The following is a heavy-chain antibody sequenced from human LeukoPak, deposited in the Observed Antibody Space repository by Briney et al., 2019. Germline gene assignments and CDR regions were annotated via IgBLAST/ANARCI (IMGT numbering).Heavy chain of an antibody. D-gene: IGHD3-10*01. V-gene: IGHV4-34*01. CDR2: INHSGST. CDR3: AGGITMVKK. CDR1: GGSFSGYY. J-gene: IGHJ1*01. Sequence: QPSETLSLTCAVYGGSFSGYYWSWIRQPPGKGLEWIGEINHSGSTNYNPSLKSRVTISVDTSKNQLSLKLSSVTAADTAVYYCAGGITMVKKWGQGTLVTVSS.